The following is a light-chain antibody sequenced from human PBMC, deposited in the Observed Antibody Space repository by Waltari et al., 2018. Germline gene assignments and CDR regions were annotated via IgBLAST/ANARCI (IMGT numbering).Light chain of an antibody. CDR2: NVN. CDR1: SSAVGWYKS. J-gene: IGLJ1*01. CDR3: CLYASSYTPFFV. Sequence: QSALTQAASVSGSPGQSIAISCTGTSSAVGWYKSVSWYQQHPGKAPKVMYYNVNNRPSGVSDRFSGSKSGNTASLTISGLQAEDEADYFCCLYASSYTPFFVFGTGTKLTVL. V-gene: IGLV2-14*03.